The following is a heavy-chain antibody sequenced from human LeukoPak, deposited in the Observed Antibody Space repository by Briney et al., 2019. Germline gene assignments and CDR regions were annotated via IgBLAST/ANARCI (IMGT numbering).Heavy chain of an antibody. Sequence: SETLSLTCTVSGGSISSGSYYWSWIRQPAGKGLEWIGHIYTSGSTNYNPSLKSRVTISVDASKNQFSLKLSSVTAADTAVYYCARDGGYCTNGVCYDYFDYWGQGTLVTVSS. D-gene: IGHD2-8*01. J-gene: IGHJ4*02. CDR1: GGSISSGSYY. V-gene: IGHV4-61*09. CDR2: IYTSGST. CDR3: ARDGGYCTNGVCYDYFDY.